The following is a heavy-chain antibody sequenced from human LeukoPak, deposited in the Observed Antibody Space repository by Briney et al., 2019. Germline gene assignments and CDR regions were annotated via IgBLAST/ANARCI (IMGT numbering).Heavy chain of an antibody. V-gene: IGHV4-39*01. CDR2: IYYSGST. CDR3: ARRKYYYDSSGYYYVPDY. CDR1: GGSISSSSYY. D-gene: IGHD3-22*01. Sequence: SETLSLTRTVSGGSISSSSYYWGWIRQPPGKGLEWIGSIYYSGSTYYNPSLKSRVTISVDTSKNQFSLKLSSVTAADTAVYYCARRKYYYDSSGYYYVPDYWGQGTLVTVSS. J-gene: IGHJ4*02.